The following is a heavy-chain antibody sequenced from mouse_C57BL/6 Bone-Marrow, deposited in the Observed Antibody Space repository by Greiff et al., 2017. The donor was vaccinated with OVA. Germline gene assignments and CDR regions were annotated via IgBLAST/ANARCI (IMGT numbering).Heavy chain of an antibody. Sequence: EVKLVESGGGLVKPGGSLKLSCAASGFTFSSYAMSWVRQTPEKRLEWVATISDGGSYTYYPDNVKGRFTISRDNANNNPYLQMSHLKSEDTAMYYCARVIQLSLYFDYWGQGTTLTVSS. CDR1: GFTFSSYA. V-gene: IGHV5-4*03. CDR3: ARVIQLSLYFDY. D-gene: IGHD3-2*02. CDR2: ISDGGSYT. J-gene: IGHJ2*01.